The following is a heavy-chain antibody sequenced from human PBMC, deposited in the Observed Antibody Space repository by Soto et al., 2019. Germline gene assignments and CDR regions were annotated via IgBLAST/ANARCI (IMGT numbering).Heavy chain of an antibody. CDR3: ARDGVDRGLRFPMVGMDV. CDR2: IIPIFGKA. J-gene: IGHJ6*02. Sequence: QVQLVQSGAEVKKPGSSVKVSCKASGGTFSSYAISWVRQAPGQGLEWMGGIIPIFGKANYAQKFQGRVTITADESTSTAYMELSSLRSEDTAVYYCARDGVDRGLRFPMVGMDVWGQGTTVTVSS. D-gene: IGHD4-17*01. CDR1: GGTFSSYA. V-gene: IGHV1-69*12.